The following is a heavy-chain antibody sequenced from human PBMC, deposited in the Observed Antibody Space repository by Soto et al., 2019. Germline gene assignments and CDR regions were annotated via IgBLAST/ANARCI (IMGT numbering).Heavy chain of an antibody. J-gene: IGHJ4*02. CDR2: ISSSSSTI. D-gene: IGHD3-16*01. CDR3: AGGAIPGGSYFDY. V-gene: IGHV3-48*02. CDR1: GFTFSSYS. Sequence: EVQLVESGGGLVQPGGSLRLSCAASGFTFSSYSMNWVRQAPGKGLEWVSYISSSSSTIYYADSVKGRFTISRDNAKNSLYLQMNGLRDVDTAVYYCAGGAIPGGSYFDYWGQGTLVTVSS.